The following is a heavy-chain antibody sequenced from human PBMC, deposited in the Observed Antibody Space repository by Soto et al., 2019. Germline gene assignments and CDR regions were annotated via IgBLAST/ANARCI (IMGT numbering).Heavy chain of an antibody. V-gene: IGHV1-18*01. CDR3: ARDAGYKWNYGGSWFDP. CDR1: GYTFTSYG. CDR2: ISAYNGNT. Sequence: QVQLVQSGAEVKKPGASVKVSCKASGYTFTSYGISWVRQAPGQGVEWMGWISAYNGNTNYAQKLQGRVTMTTDTATSTAYMELRSLRSDDTAVYYCARDAGYKWNYGGSWFDPWGQGTLVTVSS. D-gene: IGHD1-7*01. J-gene: IGHJ5*02.